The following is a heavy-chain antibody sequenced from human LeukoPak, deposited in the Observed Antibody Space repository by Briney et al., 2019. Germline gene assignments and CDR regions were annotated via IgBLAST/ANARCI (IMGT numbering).Heavy chain of an antibody. V-gene: IGHV3-21*01. Sequence: GGSLRLSCAVSGFTFSTYSMNWVRQAPGKGLEWVSSISSSSSYIYYADSVKGRFTISRDNAKNSLYLQMNSLRAEDTAVYYCAREYSSSPLEGYYGMDVWGQGTTVTVSS. D-gene: IGHD6-6*01. CDR3: AREYSSSPLEGYYGMDV. CDR2: ISSSSSYI. J-gene: IGHJ6*02. CDR1: GFTFSTYS.